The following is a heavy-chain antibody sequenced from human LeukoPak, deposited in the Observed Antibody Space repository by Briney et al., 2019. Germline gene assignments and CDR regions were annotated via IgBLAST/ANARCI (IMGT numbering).Heavy chain of an antibody. CDR1: GGSISSSSYY. Sequence: SETLSLTCTVSGGSISSSSYYWGWIRQPPGKGLEWIGSIYYSGSTYYNPSLKSRVTISVDTSKNQFSLKLSSVTAADTAVYYCARLLGWSGPINWFDPWGRGTLVAVSS. CDR3: ARLLGWSGPINWFDP. CDR2: IYYSGST. J-gene: IGHJ5*02. D-gene: IGHD3-3*01. V-gene: IGHV4-39*01.